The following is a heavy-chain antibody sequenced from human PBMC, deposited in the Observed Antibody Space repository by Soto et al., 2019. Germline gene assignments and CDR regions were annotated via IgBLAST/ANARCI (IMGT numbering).Heavy chain of an antibody. V-gene: IGHV5-51*01. CDR1: GYSFTTFW. Sequence: RGESLKISCKGSGYSFTTFWITWVRQMPGKGLEWMGTVDPRDSNTRYSPSFQGQVTISADKSISTAYLQWSSLKASDTAMYYCARQGYCSSTACYTVDYWGQGTLVTVSS. CDR3: ARQGYCSSTACYTVDY. J-gene: IGHJ4*02. CDR2: VDPRDSNT. D-gene: IGHD2-2*02.